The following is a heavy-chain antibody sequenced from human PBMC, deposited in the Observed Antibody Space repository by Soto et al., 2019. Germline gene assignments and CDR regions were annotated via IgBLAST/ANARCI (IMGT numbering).Heavy chain of an antibody. CDR3: ARLATVTTADYYYYYGMDV. D-gene: IGHD4-17*01. J-gene: IGHJ6*02. V-gene: IGHV1-69*13. Sequence: SVKVSCKASGGTFSSYAISWVRQAPGQGLEWMGGIIPIFGTANYAQKFQGRVTITADESTSTAYMELSSLRSEDTAVYYCARLATVTTADYYYYYGMDVWGQGTTVTVSS. CDR2: IIPIFGTA. CDR1: GGTFSSYA.